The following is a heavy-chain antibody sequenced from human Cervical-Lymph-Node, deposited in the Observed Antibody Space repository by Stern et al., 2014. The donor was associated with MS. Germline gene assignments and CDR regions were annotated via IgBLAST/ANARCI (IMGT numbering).Heavy chain of an antibody. D-gene: IGHD3-10*02. Sequence: EVQLVESGGGLVQPGGSLRLSCAASGFSFSTYWMHWVRQAPGKGLVWVSRIENDGSDTIYAESVKGRFTISRDNAKGTLHLQMNSLGVEDTAVYYCARGGMLHSFDYWGQGTLVTVSS. CDR2: IENDGSDT. CDR1: GFSFSTYW. J-gene: IGHJ4*02. V-gene: IGHV3-74*01. CDR3: ARGGMLHSFDY.